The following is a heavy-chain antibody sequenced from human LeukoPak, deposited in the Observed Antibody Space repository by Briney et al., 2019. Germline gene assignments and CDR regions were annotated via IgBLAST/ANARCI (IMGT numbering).Heavy chain of an antibody. CDR2: MNPNSGGI. V-gene: IGHV1-2*02. CDR3: ARGYCSSSSCYFYNS. CDR1: GYTFTGYY. Sequence: ASVKVSCKASGYTFTGYYIHWVRQAPGQGLKWMGWMNPNSGGIYYAKKFQGRVTMTRDTSISTAYMELSRLRSDDTAVYYCARGYCSSSSCYFYNSWGQGTLVTVSS. D-gene: IGHD2-2*01. J-gene: IGHJ4*02.